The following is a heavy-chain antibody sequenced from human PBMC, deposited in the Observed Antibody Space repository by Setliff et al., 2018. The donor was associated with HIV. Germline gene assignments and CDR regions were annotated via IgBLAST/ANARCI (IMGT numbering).Heavy chain of an antibody. CDR2: IPASGEST. D-gene: IGHD3-9*01. Sequence: LRLSCAASGFTFSSYGMRWVRQSPGQGLEWISSIPASGESTYYSDSVKGRFTISRDNSKNTLYLQMNSLRDEDTAIYYCASRYNSPSRPFDFWGQGTLVTVSS. CDR1: GFTFSSYG. CDR3: ASRYNSPSRPFDF. J-gene: IGHJ4*02. V-gene: IGHV3-23*01.